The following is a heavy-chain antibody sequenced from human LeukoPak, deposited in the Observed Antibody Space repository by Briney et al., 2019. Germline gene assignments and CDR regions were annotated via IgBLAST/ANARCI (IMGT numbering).Heavy chain of an antibody. CDR2: INPNSGGT. V-gene: IGHV1-2*02. J-gene: IGHJ3*02. Sequence: ASVKVSCKASGYTFTGYYMHWVRQAPGQGLEWMGWINPNSGGTNYAQKFQGRVTMTRDTSISTAYMELSRLRSDDTAVYYCARDPYDSSGYYYPTAFDIWGQGAMVTVSS. CDR1: GYTFTGYY. CDR3: ARDPYDSSGYYYPTAFDI. D-gene: IGHD3-22*01.